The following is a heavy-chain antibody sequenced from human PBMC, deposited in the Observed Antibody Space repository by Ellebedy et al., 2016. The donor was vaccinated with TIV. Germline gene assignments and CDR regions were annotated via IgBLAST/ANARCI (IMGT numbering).Heavy chain of an antibody. CDR1: GGSISPYY. D-gene: IGHD2-8*01. V-gene: IGHV4-59*01. Sequence: MPGGSLRLSCTVSGGSISPYYWSWIRQPPGKGLEWIGYIFYSGTTNYNPSLMSRVTISMDTSKNQFSLNLSSVTAADTAVYFCARVLGTKPDYWGQGTRVTVSS. J-gene: IGHJ4*02. CDR3: ARVLGTKPDY. CDR2: IFYSGTT.